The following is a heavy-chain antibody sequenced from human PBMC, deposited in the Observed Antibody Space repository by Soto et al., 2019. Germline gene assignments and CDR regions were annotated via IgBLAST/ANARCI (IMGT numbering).Heavy chain of an antibody. CDR1: GFTFSSYS. CDR3: ARDGSEYCSSTRCYAA. Sequence: GGSLRLSCAASGFTFSSYSMNWVRQAPGKGLEWVSYIGDSSNIIYYADSVKGRFTISRDNAKNSLYLQMNSLRAEDTAVYYCARDGSEYCSSTRCYAAWGQGTLVTVSS. D-gene: IGHD2-2*01. V-gene: IGHV3-48*01. CDR2: IGDSSNII. J-gene: IGHJ5*02.